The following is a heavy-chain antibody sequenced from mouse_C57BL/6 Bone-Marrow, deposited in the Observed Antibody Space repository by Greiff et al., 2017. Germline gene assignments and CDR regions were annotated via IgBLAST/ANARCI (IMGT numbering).Heavy chain of an antibody. CDR2: IYPRSGNT. Sequence: QVQLQQSGAELARPGASVKLSCKASGYTFTSYGISWVKQRTGQGLEWIGEIYPRSGNTYYNEKFKGKATLTADKPSSTAYMERRSLTSEDSAVYFCARYATVVADYYAMDYWGQGTSVTVSS. CDR3: ARYATVVADYYAMDY. CDR1: GYTFTSYG. J-gene: IGHJ4*01. D-gene: IGHD1-1*01. V-gene: IGHV1-81*01.